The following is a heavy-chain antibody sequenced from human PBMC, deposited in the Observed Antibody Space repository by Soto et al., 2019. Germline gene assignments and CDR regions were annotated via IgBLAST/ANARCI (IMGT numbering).Heavy chain of an antibody. V-gene: IGHV1-69*13. CDR3: APTPGYSYGPRNWFDP. CDR2: IIPIFGTA. J-gene: IGHJ5*02. Sequence: VASVKVSCKASGGTFSSYAISWVRQAPGQGLEWMGGIIPIFGTANYAQKFQGRVTITADESTSTAYMELSSLRSEDTAVYYCAPTPGYSYGPRNWFDPWGQGTLVTVSS. D-gene: IGHD5-18*01. CDR1: GGTFSSYA.